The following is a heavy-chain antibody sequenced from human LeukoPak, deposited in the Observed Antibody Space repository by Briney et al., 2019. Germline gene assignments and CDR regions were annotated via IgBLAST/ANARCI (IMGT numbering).Heavy chain of an antibody. Sequence: ASVKVSCKASGYTFTGYYMHWVRQAPGQGLEWMGWINPNSGGTNYAQKFQGRVTMTGDTSISTAYMELSRLRSDDTAVYYCARVVSIAVAGSFSDYWGQGTLVTVSS. CDR1: GYTFTGYY. J-gene: IGHJ4*02. CDR2: INPNSGGT. V-gene: IGHV1-2*02. D-gene: IGHD6-19*01. CDR3: ARVVSIAVAGSFSDY.